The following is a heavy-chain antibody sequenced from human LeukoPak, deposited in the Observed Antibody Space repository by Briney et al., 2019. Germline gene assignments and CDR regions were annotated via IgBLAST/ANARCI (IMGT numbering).Heavy chain of an antibody. J-gene: IGHJ4*02. Sequence: GGSLRLSCAASGFTFTSYAMNWVRQAPGKGLEWVSAISGSGVSTYYADSVKGRFTISRDNSRNTLYLQMNSLRAEDTAVYYCAKDYPALGYCTSTSCSFFDYWGQGTLVTVSS. V-gene: IGHV3-23*01. CDR1: GFTFTSYA. CDR2: ISGSGVST. CDR3: AKDYPALGYCTSTSCSFFDY. D-gene: IGHD2-2*01.